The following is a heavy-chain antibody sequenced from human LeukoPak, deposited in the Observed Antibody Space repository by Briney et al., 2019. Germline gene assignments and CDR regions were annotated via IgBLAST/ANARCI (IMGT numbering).Heavy chain of an antibody. CDR1: GFTFSSYA. D-gene: IGHD4-17*01. CDR2: ISGSGGST. Sequence: GGSLRLSCAASGFTFSSYAMSWVRQAPGKGLEWFSAISGSGGSTYYADSVKGRFTISRDNSKNTLYLQMNSLRAEDTAVYYCAKQGATTVKRGVWFDPWGQGTLVTVSS. V-gene: IGHV3-23*01. J-gene: IGHJ5*02. CDR3: AKQGATTVKRGVWFDP.